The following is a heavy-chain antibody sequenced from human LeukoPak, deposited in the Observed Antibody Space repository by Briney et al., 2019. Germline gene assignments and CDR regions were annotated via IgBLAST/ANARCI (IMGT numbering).Heavy chain of an antibody. CDR2: IYYSGST. Sequence: SQTLSLTCTVSIDCISSGDYDWNWIRQPPGKGLEWIGYIYYSGSTYYNPSLRSRVTISVDTSTTQFSLRLTSVTAADTAVYYCARGLRGRSGYYFDSWGQGTLVTVSS. J-gene: IGHJ4*02. CDR1: IDCISSGDYD. CDR3: ARGLRGRSGYYFDS. V-gene: IGHV4-30-4*01.